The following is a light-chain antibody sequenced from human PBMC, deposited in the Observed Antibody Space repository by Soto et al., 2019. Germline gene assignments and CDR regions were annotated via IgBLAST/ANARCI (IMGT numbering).Light chain of an antibody. CDR2: KPS. CDR1: QSISSW. V-gene: IGKV1-5*03. CDR3: QQYNSYILT. J-gene: IGKJ4*02. Sequence: DIQMTQSPSTLSASVGDRVTITCRASQSISSWLAWYQQKPGKAPKLLIYKPSSLESGVPSRFGGSGSGTEFTINISRLQPDDFSTYYFQQYNSYILTFGGGTKVEIK.